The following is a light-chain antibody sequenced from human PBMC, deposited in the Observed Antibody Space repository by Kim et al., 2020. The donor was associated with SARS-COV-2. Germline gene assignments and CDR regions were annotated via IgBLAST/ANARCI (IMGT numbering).Light chain of an antibody. CDR2: YDS. J-gene: IGLJ1*01. CDR1: NIGSKS. CDR3: QVWDNSSASYV. V-gene: IGLV3-21*04. Sequence: SYELTQPPSVSVAPGKTARITCGGNNIGSKSVHWYQQKPGQAPVLVIYYDSDRPSGIPERFSGSNSGNTATLTISRVEAGDEADYYCQVWDNSSASYVFGTGTKVTVL.